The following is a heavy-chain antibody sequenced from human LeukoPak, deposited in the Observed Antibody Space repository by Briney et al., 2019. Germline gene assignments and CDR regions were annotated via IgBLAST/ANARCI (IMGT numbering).Heavy chain of an antibody. CDR2: IYYSGST. D-gene: IGHD3-22*01. CDR3: ARPYYDSSGYYYPYYFDY. V-gene: IGHV4-39*01. CDR1: GGSISSSSYY. J-gene: IGHJ4*02. Sequence: SETLSLTCTVSGGSISSSSYYWGWIRQPPGKGLEWIGSIYYSGSTYYNPSLKSRVTIYVDTSKNQFSLKLSSVTAADTAVYYCARPYYDSSGYYYPYYFDYWGQGTLVTVSS.